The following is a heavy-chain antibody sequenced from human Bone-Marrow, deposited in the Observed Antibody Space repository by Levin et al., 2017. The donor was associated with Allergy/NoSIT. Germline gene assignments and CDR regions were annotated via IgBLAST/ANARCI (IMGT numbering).Heavy chain of an antibody. CDR3: ARQPPATSAFDI. CDR2: IYYSGGT. V-gene: IGHV4-59*08. D-gene: IGHD2-15*01. J-gene: IGHJ3*02. CDR1: GGSITNYY. Sequence: SQTLSLTCTVSGGSITNYYWSWIRQPPGKGLEWIAYIYYSGGTNYNPSLKSRVTISVDTSKNQFSLKLISVTAADTAEYYCARQPPATSAFDIWGQGTMVTVST.